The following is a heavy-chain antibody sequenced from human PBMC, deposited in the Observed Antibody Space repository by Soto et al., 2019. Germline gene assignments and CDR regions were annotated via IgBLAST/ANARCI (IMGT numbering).Heavy chain of an antibody. CDR2: INGRSTTK. J-gene: IGHJ4*02. CDR1: GFDFFSDYE. CDR3: ARDTRPGRLERLY. Sequence: PGGSLRLSCAASGFDFFSDYEMNWVRQAPGKGLGWVSYINGRSTTKYYADSVQGRFTISRDNAKNSLYLQMNSLRVDDTAIYYCARDTRPGRLERLYWGQGSQVTVSS. D-gene: IGHD1-1*01. V-gene: IGHV3-48*03.